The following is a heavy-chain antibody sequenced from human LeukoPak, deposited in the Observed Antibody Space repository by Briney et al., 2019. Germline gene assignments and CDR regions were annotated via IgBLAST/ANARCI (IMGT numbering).Heavy chain of an antibody. V-gene: IGHV3-23*01. CDR2: ISGSGGST. J-gene: IGHJ4*02. CDR1: GFTFSSYA. Sequence: HTGGSLRLSCAASGFTFSSYAMSWVRQAPGKGLEWVSAISGSGGSTYYADSVKGRFTISRDYSKDTLYLQMNSLRAEDTAVYYCAKDSPTYNWNDEAFDYWGQGTLVTVSS. CDR3: AKDSPTYNWNDEAFDY. D-gene: IGHD1-20*01.